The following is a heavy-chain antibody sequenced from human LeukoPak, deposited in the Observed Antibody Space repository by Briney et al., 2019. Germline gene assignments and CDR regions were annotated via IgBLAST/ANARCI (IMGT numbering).Heavy chain of an antibody. J-gene: IGHJ3*02. CDR3: ARDRGYCTNGVCYTGDAFDI. Sequence: SETLSLTCTVSGGSISSYYWSWIRQPPGKGLEWIGYIYYSGSTNYNPSLKSRVTISVDTSKNQFSLKLSSVTAADTAVYYRARDRGYCTNGVCYTGDAFDIWGQGTMVTVSS. CDR1: GGSISSYY. D-gene: IGHD2-8*01. CDR2: IYYSGST. V-gene: IGHV4-59*01.